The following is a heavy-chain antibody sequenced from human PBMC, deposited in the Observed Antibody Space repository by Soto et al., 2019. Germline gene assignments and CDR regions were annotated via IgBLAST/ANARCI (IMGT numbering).Heavy chain of an antibody. CDR3: GRGGGRAARLGNWFDP. V-gene: IGHV1-69*06. Sequence: QVQLVQSGAEVKKPGSSVKVSCKASGGTFSSYAISWVRQAPGQGLEWMGGIIPIFGTANYAQKFQGRVTITADKSTSTAYMGLSSLRSEDRAVYYCGRGGGRAARLGNWFDPWGQGTLVTVSS. D-gene: IGHD6-6*01. CDR1: GGTFSSYA. J-gene: IGHJ5*02. CDR2: IIPIFGTA.